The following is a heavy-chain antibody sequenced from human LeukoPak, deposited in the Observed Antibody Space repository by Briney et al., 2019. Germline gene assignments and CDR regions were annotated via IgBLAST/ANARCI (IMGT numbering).Heavy chain of an antibody. V-gene: IGHV3-30*15. Sequence: GGSLRLSCAAPGFTFRSYAMHWVRQAPGKGLEWVAVISDDGSRQHYADFLEGRITISRDNSKNTVSLQMSSLRTEDTAVYFCAREQSGDGWSGFDYWGQGTLVTVSS. CDR2: ISDDGSRQ. D-gene: IGHD6-19*01. CDR3: AREQSGDGWSGFDY. J-gene: IGHJ4*02. CDR1: GFTFRSYA.